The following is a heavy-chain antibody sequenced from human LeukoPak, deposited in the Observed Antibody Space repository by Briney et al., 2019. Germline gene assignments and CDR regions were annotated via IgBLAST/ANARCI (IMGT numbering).Heavy chain of an antibody. Sequence: ASVKVSCKASGYTFTSYGISWVRQAPGQGLEWMGWISAYNGNTSYAQKLQGRVTMTTDTSTSTAYMELRSLRSDDTAVYYCARCYDFWSGYYRYFDYWGQGTLVTVSS. CDR2: ISAYNGNT. CDR1: GYTFTSYG. J-gene: IGHJ4*02. V-gene: IGHV1-18*01. CDR3: ARCYDFWSGYYRYFDY. D-gene: IGHD3-3*01.